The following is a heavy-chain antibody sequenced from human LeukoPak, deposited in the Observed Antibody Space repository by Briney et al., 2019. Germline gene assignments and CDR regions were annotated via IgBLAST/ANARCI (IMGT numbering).Heavy chain of an antibody. CDR1: GYSISSGYY. Sequence: KSSETLSLTCTVSGYSISSGYYWGWIRQPPGKGLEWIGGIYHSGSTNYNPSLKSRVTMSVDTSKNQFSLKLSSVTAADTAVYYCARDQSRYCSSTSCFNWSDPWGQGTLVTVSS. J-gene: IGHJ5*02. CDR2: IYHSGST. V-gene: IGHV4-38-2*02. D-gene: IGHD2-2*01. CDR3: ARDQSRYCSSTSCFNWSDP.